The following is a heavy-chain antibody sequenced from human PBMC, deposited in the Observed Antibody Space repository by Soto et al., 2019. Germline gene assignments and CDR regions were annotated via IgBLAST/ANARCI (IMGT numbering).Heavy chain of an antibody. CDR3: ARDIGLPAQALMAGNWFDP. D-gene: IGHD2-2*01. V-gene: IGHV4-61*03. CDR2: VYYSGST. J-gene: IGHJ5*02. Sequence: SETLSLTCTVSGDSVSSGTYYWSWIRQPPGKGLEWIGYVYYSGSTNYNHSLKTRVTISLDTSKNHFSLKLSSVTAADTAVYYCARDIGLPAQALMAGNWFDPWGQGTLVTVSS. CDR1: GDSVSSGTYY.